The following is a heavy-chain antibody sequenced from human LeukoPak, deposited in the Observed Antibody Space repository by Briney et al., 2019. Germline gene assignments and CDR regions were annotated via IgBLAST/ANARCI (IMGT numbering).Heavy chain of an antibody. CDR2: IYYSEST. Sequence: KPSETLSLTCTVSGGSISSSYWSWIRQPPGKGLEWIGFIYYSESTNYNPSLKSRVTISVDTSKSQFSLKLSSVTAADTAVYYCAGEDYFGAGSSYGMAVWGQGTTVTVSS. CDR1: GGSISSSY. D-gene: IGHD3-10*01. J-gene: IGHJ6*02. CDR3: AGEDYFGAGSSYGMAV. V-gene: IGHV4-59*12.